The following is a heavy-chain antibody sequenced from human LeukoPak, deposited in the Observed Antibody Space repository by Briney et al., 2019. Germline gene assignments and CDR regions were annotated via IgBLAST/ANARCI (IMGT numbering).Heavy chain of an antibody. J-gene: IGHJ3*02. CDR1: GFTFSSYS. CDR2: ISSSSSYI. CDR3: ARRYSSSWYYAFDI. V-gene: IGHV3-21*01. D-gene: IGHD6-13*01. Sequence: GGSLRLSCAASGFTFSSYSMNWVRQAPGKGLEWVSSISSSSSYIYYADSVKGRFAISRDNAKNSLYLQMNSLRAEDTAVYYCARRYSSSWYYAFDIWGQGTMVTVSS.